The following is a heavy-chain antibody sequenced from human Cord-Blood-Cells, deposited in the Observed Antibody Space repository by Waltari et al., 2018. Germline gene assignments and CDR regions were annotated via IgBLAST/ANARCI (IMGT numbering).Heavy chain of an antibody. CDR3: ARDLGDY. V-gene: IGHV4-38-2*02. Sequence: QVQLQESGPGLVKPSETLSLTYAVSGYSISSGYYWGWIRQPPGKGLEWIGSIYHSGSTYYNPSLKSRVTISVDTSKNQFSLKLSSVTAADTAVYYCARDLGDYWGQGTLVTVSS. CDR2: IYHSGST. CDR1: GYSISSGYY. J-gene: IGHJ4*02.